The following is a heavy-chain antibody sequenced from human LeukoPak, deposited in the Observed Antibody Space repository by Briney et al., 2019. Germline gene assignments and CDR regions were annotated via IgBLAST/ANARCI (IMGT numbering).Heavy chain of an antibody. CDR2: ISSSSTTI. D-gene: IGHD6-6*01. J-gene: IGHJ4*02. Sequence: GGSLRLSCAASGFTFSSYSMNWVRQAPGKGLEWVSYISSSSTTIYYADSVKGRFTISRDNSKNTLYLQMNSLRAEDTAVYYCARGASSSSSPFDYWGQGTLVTVSS. V-gene: IGHV3-48*01. CDR1: GFTFSSYS. CDR3: ARGASSSSSPFDY.